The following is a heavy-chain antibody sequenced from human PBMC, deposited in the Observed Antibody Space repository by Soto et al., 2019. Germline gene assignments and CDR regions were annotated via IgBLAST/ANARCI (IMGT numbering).Heavy chain of an antibody. CDR1: GFTFSSNG. CDR3: AKEGNLGSSGWYYFDY. J-gene: IGHJ4*02. D-gene: IGHD6-13*01. Sequence: QVQLVESGGGVVQPGRSLRLSCAASGFTFSSNGMHWVRQAPGKGLEWVATIWYDASNKYYADSVKGRFTISRDNSKNPLYVQMNNLRAEDTAVYYCAKEGNLGSSGWYYFDYWGQGTLVTVSS. CDR2: IWYDASNK. V-gene: IGHV3-33*06.